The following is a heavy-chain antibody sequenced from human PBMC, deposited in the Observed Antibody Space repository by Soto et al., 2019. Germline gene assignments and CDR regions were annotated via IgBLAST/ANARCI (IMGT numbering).Heavy chain of an antibody. CDR3: ATTPYDHDAFDN. J-gene: IGHJ3*02. V-gene: IGHV3-66*01. CDR1: GFTSRSNS. D-gene: IGHD5-12*01. CDR2: FYSSGRS. Sequence: EVQLLESGGGVVPPGGSLRVSCSGFTSRSNSINWVRQAPGKTLEWVSIFYSSGRSFYADSVQGRFTISRDISTNTLDLQMDSLRVDDTTVYYCATTPYDHDAFDNWGQGTGVTVPS.